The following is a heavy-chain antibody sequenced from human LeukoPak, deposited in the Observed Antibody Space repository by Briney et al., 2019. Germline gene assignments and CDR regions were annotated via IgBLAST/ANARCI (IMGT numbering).Heavy chain of an antibody. J-gene: IGHJ4*02. V-gene: IGHV4-4*02. Sequence: SHTQSLTCAVSGGSISSSNWWRGVRQPPGKGLERIGDVYQSGSTNFNPSLKSRVSMSVDKSKNQFSLNLSSVTAADTAVYYCAQFSSHSDRLADYWGQGTLVTVSS. CDR3: AQFSSHSDRLADY. D-gene: IGHD6-6*01. CDR1: GGSISSSNW. CDR2: VYQSGST.